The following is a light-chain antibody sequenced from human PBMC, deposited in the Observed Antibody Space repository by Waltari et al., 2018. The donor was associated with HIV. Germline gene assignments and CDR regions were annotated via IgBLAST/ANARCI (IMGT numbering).Light chain of an antibody. CDR3: CSYAGSYTYV. CDR2: DVS. J-gene: IGLJ1*01. CDR1: SSDVGGYNY. Sequence: QSALTQPRSVSGSPGQSVTISCTGTSSDVGGYNYVSWYQQHPGKAPKLVIYDVSKRPSGVPDRFSGSQSANTASLTISGLQAEDEADYYCCSYAGSYTYVFGTGTKVTVL. V-gene: IGLV2-11*01.